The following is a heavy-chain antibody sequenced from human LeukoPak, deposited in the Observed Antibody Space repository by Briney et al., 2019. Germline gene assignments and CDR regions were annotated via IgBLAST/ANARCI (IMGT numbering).Heavy chain of an antibody. Sequence: GGSLRLSCAASGFTFSSYWMHWVRQAPGKGLVWVSRINSDGSSTSYADSVKGRFTISRDNAKNTLYLQMNSLRAEDTAVYYCARGTDFWSGINNYYFDYWGQGTLVTVSS. J-gene: IGHJ4*02. CDR3: ARGTDFWSGINNYYFDY. CDR1: GFTFSSYW. CDR2: INSDGSST. D-gene: IGHD3-3*01. V-gene: IGHV3-74*01.